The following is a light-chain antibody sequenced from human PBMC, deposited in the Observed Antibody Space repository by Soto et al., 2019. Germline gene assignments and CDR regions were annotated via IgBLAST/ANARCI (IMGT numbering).Light chain of an antibody. V-gene: IGKV3-20*01. Sequence: ELGLTQSPGTLSLSPGERATLSCRDSQSVSSNYLAWYQQKPVQAPRLLVSGAASRATGIPDTFSGSGSGTDFTLTISTLEPGDFAVYYGQQYGSAPRNFGGGTKVYIK. CDR2: GAA. CDR3: QQYGSAPRN. CDR1: QSVSSNY. J-gene: IGKJ4*01.